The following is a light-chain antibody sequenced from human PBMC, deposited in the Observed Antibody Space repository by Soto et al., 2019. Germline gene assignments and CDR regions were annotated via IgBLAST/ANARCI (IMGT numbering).Light chain of an antibody. CDR1: QSVTSY. V-gene: IGKV3-11*01. CDR3: QQRTDWPLT. J-gene: IGKJ4*01. CDR2: DAS. Sequence: EILLTQSPATLSLSPGERATLSCRASQSVTSYLTWYQQKPGQAPRLLIYDASNRATGIPTRFSGSGSGTDFTLTITGLEPEDSAVYYCQQRTDWPLTFGGGTKVDIK.